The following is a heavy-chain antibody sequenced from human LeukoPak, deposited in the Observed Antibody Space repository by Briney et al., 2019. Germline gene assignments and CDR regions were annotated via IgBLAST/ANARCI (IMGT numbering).Heavy chain of an antibody. CDR2: VVVGSGNT. J-gene: IGHJ6*03. Sequence: ASVKVSCKASGFTFTSSAVQWVRQARGQRLEWIGWVVVGSGNTNYAQKFQERVTITRDMSTSTAYMELSSLRSEDTAVYYCAADPSIVGASYYYYMDVWGKGTTVTVSS. V-gene: IGHV1-58*01. D-gene: IGHD1-26*01. CDR1: GFTFTSSA. CDR3: AADPSIVGASYYYYMDV.